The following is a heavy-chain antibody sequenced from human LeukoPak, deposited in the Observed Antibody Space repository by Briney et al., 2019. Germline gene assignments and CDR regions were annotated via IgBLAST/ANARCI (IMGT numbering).Heavy chain of an antibody. V-gene: IGHV3-15*01. D-gene: IGHD2-8*01. Sequence: PGESLRLSCAASGFTFSNAWISWVRQAPGKVLEWVGRIKSKTDGATTDYAAPGKGRFSISRDDSKNTLYLQMNSLKTEDIAVYYCTTDRSSYCTNGVCYPFDDWGQGTLVTVSS. CDR1: GFTFSNAW. J-gene: IGHJ4*02. CDR2: IKSKTDGATT. CDR3: TTDRSSYCTNGVCYPFDD.